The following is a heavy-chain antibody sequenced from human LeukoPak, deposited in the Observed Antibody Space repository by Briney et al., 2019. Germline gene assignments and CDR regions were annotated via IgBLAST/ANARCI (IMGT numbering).Heavy chain of an antibody. CDR1: GYTFTGYY. CDR2: INPNSGGT. CDR3: ARDGRFGGVVSYMDV. V-gene: IGHV1-2*02. J-gene: IGHJ6*03. D-gene: IGHD3-10*01. Sequence: ASVKVSCKASGYTFTGYYMHWVRQAPGQGLEWMGWINPNSGGTNYAQKFQGRVTMTRDTSISTAYIELSRLRSDDTAVYYCARDGRFGGVVSYMDVWGKGTTVTVSS.